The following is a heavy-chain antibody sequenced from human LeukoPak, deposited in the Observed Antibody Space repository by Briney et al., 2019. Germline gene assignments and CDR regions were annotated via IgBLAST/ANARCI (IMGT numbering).Heavy chain of an antibody. CDR2: IRYDRNNK. J-gene: IGHJ5*02. D-gene: IGHD6-19*01. CDR3: ARVGSQWLVPGDNWFDP. V-gene: IGHV3-30*02. CDR1: GFTFRSFD. Sequence: GGSLRLSCAASGFTFRSFDMHWVRQAPGKGLEWVAFIRYDRNNKYYAVSVKGRFTVSRDNSKNTLYLQMNSLRAENTAVYYCARVGSQWLVPGDNWFDPWGQGTLVTVSS.